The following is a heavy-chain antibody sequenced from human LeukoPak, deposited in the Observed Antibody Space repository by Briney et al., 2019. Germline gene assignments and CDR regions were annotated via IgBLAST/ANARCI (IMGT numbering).Heavy chain of an antibody. V-gene: IGHV1-18*01. CDR3: ARDRGGYSYGYEFDS. CDR1: GYTFTSYG. CDR2: IIAYNGNT. J-gene: IGHJ5*01. Sequence: ASVKVSCKASGYTFTSYGISWVRQAPGQGVAWMGWIIAYNGNTNYAQKLQGGVTMTTDTSTSTAYMELRSLRSDDTAVYYYARDRGGYSYGYEFDSWGQGTLVTVSS. D-gene: IGHD5-18*01.